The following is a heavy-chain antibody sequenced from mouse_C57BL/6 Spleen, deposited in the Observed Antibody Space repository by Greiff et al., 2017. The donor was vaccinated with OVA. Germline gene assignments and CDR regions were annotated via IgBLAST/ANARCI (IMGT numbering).Heavy chain of an antibody. CDR2: IDPDIGGT. Sequence: QVTLKVSGAELVRPGASVTLSCKASGYTFTDYEMHWVKQTPVHGLEWIGAIDPDIGGTAYNQKFKGKAILTADKSSSTAYMELRSLTSEDSAVYYCTRGKGSSPYFDVWGTGTTVTVSS. J-gene: IGHJ1*03. CDR3: TRGKGSSPYFDV. CDR1: GYTFTDYE. D-gene: IGHD1-1*01. V-gene: IGHV1-15*01.